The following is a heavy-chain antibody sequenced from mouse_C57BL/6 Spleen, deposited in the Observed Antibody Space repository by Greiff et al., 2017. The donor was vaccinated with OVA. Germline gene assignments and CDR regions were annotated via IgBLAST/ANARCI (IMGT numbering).Heavy chain of an antibody. Sequence: DVKLVESGGGLVKPGGSLKLSCAASGFTFSSYAMSWVRQTPEKRLEWVATISDGGSYTYYPDNVKGRFTISRDNAKNNLYLQMSHLKSEDTAMYYCARDLAQATCAYWGQGTLVTVSA. V-gene: IGHV5-4*01. J-gene: IGHJ3*01. CDR2: ISDGGSYT. D-gene: IGHD3-2*02. CDR3: ARDLAQATCAY. CDR1: GFTFSSYA.